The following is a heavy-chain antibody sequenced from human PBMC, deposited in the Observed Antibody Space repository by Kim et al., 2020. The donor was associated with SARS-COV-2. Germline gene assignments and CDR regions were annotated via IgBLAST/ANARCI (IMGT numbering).Heavy chain of an antibody. V-gene: IGHV1-69*13. CDR3: ARQDYYGSGNDL. CDR2: IIPIFGTA. J-gene: IGHJ2*01. D-gene: IGHD3-10*01. Sequence: SVKVSCKASGGTFSSYAISWVRQAPGQGLEWMGGIIPIFGTANYAQKFQGRVTITADESTSTAYMELSSLRSEDTAVYYCARQDYYGSGNDLWGRGTLVTVSS. CDR1: GGTFSSYA.